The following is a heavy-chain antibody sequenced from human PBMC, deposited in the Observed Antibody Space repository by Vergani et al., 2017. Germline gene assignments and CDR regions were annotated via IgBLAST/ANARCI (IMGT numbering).Heavy chain of an antibody. J-gene: IGHJ4*02. CDR3: ARIPWLYGSGSFDY. CDR1: GFTLSNYW. V-gene: IGHV3-7*01. CDR2: IKEDGSEK. Sequence: EVQLVESGGGLVQPGGSLRLSCAASGFTLSNYWMSWVRQAPGKGLEWVANIKEDGSEKYYVDSVKGRFTVSRDNGKNSLYLQMNSLRADDTAVYHCARIPWLYGSGSFDYWGQGTLVTVPS. D-gene: IGHD3-10*01.